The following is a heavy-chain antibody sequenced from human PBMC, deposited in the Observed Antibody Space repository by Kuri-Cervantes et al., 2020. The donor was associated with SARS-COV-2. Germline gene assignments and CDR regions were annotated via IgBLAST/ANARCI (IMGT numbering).Heavy chain of an antibody. J-gene: IGHJ4*02. Sequence: ESLKISCAVYGGSFSGYYWSWIRQPPGKGLEWIGEINHSGSTNYSPSLKSRVTISVDTSKNQFSLKLSSVTAADTAVYYCARADTAMVLFDYWGQGTLVTVSS. V-gene: IGHV4-34*01. CDR3: ARADTAMVLFDY. CDR2: INHSGST. CDR1: GGSFSGYY. D-gene: IGHD5-18*01.